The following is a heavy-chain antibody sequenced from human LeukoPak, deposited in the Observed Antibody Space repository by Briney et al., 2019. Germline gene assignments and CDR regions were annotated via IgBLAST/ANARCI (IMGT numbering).Heavy chain of an antibody. V-gene: IGHV3-23*01. CDR1: GFTFSSYA. J-gene: IGHJ1*01. Sequence: PGGSLRLSCAGSGFTFSSYAMSWVRQAPGKGLEWVAAIRGGGGTKHYAGSVKGRFSISRDNAKNTLYLQMNSLRAEDTALYYCAKKVVVGATSPYSDFQDWGQGTLVTVSS. CDR2: IRGGGGTK. CDR3: AKKVVVGATSPYSDFQD. D-gene: IGHD1-26*01.